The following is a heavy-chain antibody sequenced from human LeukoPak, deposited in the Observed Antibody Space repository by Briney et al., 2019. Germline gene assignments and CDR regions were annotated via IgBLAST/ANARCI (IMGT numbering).Heavy chain of an antibody. CDR1: GYSFSTYG. Sequence: GASVKVSCKTSGYSFSTYGISWVRQAPGQGLEWVGWISAYNGNTNYAQKFQGRVTMTTDTSTSTAHLEMRSLRPDDTAVYYCARETIEAFDVWGQGTMVTVSS. CDR2: ISAYNGNT. J-gene: IGHJ3*01. D-gene: IGHD4/OR15-4a*01. CDR3: ARETIEAFDV. V-gene: IGHV1-18*01.